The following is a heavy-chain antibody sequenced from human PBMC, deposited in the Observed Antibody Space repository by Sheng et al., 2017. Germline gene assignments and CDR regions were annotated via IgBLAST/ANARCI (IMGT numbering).Heavy chain of an antibody. V-gene: IGHV1-2*02. Sequence: QVQLVQSGAEVKKPGASVKVSCKASGYTFTGYYMHWVRQAPGQGLEWMGWINPNSGGTNYAQKFQGRVTMTRDTSISTAYMELSRLRSDDTAVYYCARDFNDFWSGYYPHRSRDYYYYMDVWGKGTTVTVSS. J-gene: IGHJ6*03. CDR3: ARDFNDFWSGYYPHRSRDYYYYMDV. CDR2: INPNSGGT. CDR1: GYTFTGYY. D-gene: IGHD3-3*01.